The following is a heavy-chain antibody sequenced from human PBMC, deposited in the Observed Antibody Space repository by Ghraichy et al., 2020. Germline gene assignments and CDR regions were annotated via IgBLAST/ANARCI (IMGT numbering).Heavy chain of an antibody. CDR1: GYSFTSYW. Sequence: GESLNISCKGSGYSFTSYWIGWVRQMPGKGLEWMGIIYPGDSDTRYSPSFQGQVTISADKSISTAYLQWSSLKASDTAMYYCARQSRRDFWSGYQDSYYMDVWGKGTTVTVSS. CDR2: IYPGDSDT. D-gene: IGHD3-3*01. V-gene: IGHV5-51*01. J-gene: IGHJ6*03. CDR3: ARQSRRDFWSGYQDSYYMDV.